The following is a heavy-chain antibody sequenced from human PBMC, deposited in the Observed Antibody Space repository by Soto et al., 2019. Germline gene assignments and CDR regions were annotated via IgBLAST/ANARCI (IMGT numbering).Heavy chain of an antibody. D-gene: IGHD4-4*01. Sequence: SETLSLTCTVSGGSISSGDYYWSWIRHPPGKGLEWIGYIYYSGSTYYNPSLKSRVTISVDTSKNQFSLKLSSVTAADTAVYYCARVWGGSNYIGWFDPWGQGTLVTVSS. CDR2: IYYSGST. V-gene: IGHV4-30-4*01. CDR1: GGSISSGDYY. J-gene: IGHJ5*02. CDR3: ARVWGGSNYIGWFDP.